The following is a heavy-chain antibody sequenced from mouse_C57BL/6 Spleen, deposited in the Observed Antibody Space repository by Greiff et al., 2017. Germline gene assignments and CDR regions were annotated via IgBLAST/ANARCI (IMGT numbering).Heavy chain of an antibody. Sequence: EVQGVESGGDLVKPGGSLKLSCAASGFTFSSYGMSWVRQTPDKRLEWVATISSGGSYTYYPDSVKGRFTISRDNAKNTLYLQMSSLKSEDTAMYYCARQRDYYGSPAYFDYWGQGTTLTVSS. D-gene: IGHD1-1*01. CDR3: ARQRDYYGSPAYFDY. CDR1: GFTFSSYG. CDR2: ISSGGSYT. J-gene: IGHJ2*01. V-gene: IGHV5-6*01.